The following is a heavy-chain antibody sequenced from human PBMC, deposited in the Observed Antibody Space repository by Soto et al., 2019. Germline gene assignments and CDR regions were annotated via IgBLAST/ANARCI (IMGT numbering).Heavy chain of an antibody. CDR3: ARGSPMDV. V-gene: IGHV1-18*01. J-gene: IGHJ6*02. CDR1: GYTLTSYG. D-gene: IGHD3-10*01. CDR2: ISGYNGNA. Sequence: QVQLVQSGAEVKKPGASVKVSCKASGYTLTSYGINWVRQAPGQGLEWMGWISGYNGNANYAQKFQGRVTMTTDTATSTAFRELRSLTCDDAAVYYCARGSPMDVWGQGTTVNGSS.